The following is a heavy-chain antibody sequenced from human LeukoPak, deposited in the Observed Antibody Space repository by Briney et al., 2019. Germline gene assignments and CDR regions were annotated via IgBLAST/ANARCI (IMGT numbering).Heavy chain of an antibody. CDR1: GGSISSHY. CDR3: ARVNIVATSFDY. Sequence: SETLSLTCTVSGGSISSHYWSWIRQPPGKGLEWIGYIYYSGSTNYNPSLKSRVTISVDTSKNQFSLKLGSVTAADTAVYYCARVNIVATSFDYWGQGTLVTVSS. J-gene: IGHJ4*02. CDR2: IYYSGST. V-gene: IGHV4-59*11. D-gene: IGHD5-12*01.